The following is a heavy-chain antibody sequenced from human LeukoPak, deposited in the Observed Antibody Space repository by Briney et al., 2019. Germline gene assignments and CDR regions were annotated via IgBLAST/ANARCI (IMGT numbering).Heavy chain of an antibody. CDR2: INHSGST. J-gene: IGHJ4*02. D-gene: IGHD6-13*01. Sequence: SETLSLTCAVYGGSFSGYYWSWIRQPPGKGLEWIGEINHSGSTNYNPSLKSRVTISVDTSKNQFSLKLSSVTAADTAVYYCVRGGYSSSWYSFDYWGQGTLVTVSS. V-gene: IGHV4-34*01. CDR3: VRGGYSSSWYSFDY. CDR1: GGSFSGYY.